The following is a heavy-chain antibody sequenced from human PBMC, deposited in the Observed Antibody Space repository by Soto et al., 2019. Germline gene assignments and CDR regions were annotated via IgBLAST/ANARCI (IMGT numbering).Heavy chain of an antibody. CDR1: GYTFKSSG. V-gene: IGHV1-18*01. CDR3: ARGRAAVFAPAHFVYYGLDL. D-gene: IGHD3-3*01. Sequence: QIQLMQSGPAVEKPGASVRVSCTASGYTFKSSGITWVRQAPGQGLEWLGWINPHTGTTKSLQRLQDRITMTTDPSSNTADLDVRSLRSDDTAIYFCARGRAAVFAPAHFVYYGLDLWGQGTSVTVSS. J-gene: IGHJ6*02. CDR2: INPHTGTT.